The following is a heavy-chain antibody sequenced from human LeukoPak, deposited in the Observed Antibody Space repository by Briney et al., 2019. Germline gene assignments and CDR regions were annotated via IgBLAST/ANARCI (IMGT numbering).Heavy chain of an antibody. CDR3: AKDQEWELLRYYYGMDV. CDR1: GFTFSSYA. CDR2: ISGSGGST. Sequence: PGGSLRLSCAASGFTFSSYAMSWVRQAPGKGLEWVSAISGSGGSTYYADSVKGRFTISRDNSKNTLYLQMNSLRAEDTAVYYCAKDQEWELLRYYYGMDVWGQGTTVTVSS. V-gene: IGHV3-23*01. J-gene: IGHJ6*02. D-gene: IGHD1-26*01.